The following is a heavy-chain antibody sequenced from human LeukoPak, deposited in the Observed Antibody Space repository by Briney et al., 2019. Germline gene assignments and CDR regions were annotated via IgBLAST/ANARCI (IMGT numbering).Heavy chain of an antibody. J-gene: IGHJ4*02. CDR2: ISSSGSTI. V-gene: IGHV3-11*01. Sequence: GGSLRLSCAASGFTFSDYYMSWIRQAPGKGLEWVSYISSSGSTIYYADSVKGRFTISRDNAKNSLYLQMNSLRAEDTAVYYCARVGDGSGSYYIGGGYFDYWGQGTLVTVSS. D-gene: IGHD3-10*01. CDR3: ARVGDGSGSYYIGGGYFDY. CDR1: GFTFSDYY.